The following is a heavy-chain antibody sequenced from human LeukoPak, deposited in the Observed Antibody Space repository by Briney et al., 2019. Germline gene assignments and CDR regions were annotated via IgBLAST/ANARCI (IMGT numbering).Heavy chain of an antibody. CDR3: AKDRMDPVNY. V-gene: IGHV3-48*01. J-gene: IGHJ4*02. CDR2: ITSSSSTM. CDR1: GFTFSSYS. Sequence: GGSLRLSCAASGFTFSSYSMNWVRQAPGKGLEWVSHITSSSSTMYYADSVKGRFTISRDNAKNSLYLQMNSLRAEDTALYYCAKDRMDPVNYWGQGTLVTVSS. D-gene: IGHD2-2*03.